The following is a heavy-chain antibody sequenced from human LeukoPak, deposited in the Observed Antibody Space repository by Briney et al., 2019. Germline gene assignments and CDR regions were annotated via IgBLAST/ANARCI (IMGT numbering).Heavy chain of an antibody. Sequence: PSETLSLTCAVSGGSISSSNWWSWVRQPPGKGLEWIGEIYHSGSANYNPSLKSRVTISVDRSKNQFSLKLSSVTAANTAVYYCAEVRGAFDIWGQGTMVTVSS. J-gene: IGHJ3*02. CDR3: AEVRGAFDI. D-gene: IGHD3-10*01. V-gene: IGHV4-4*02. CDR2: IYHSGSA. CDR1: GGSISSSNW.